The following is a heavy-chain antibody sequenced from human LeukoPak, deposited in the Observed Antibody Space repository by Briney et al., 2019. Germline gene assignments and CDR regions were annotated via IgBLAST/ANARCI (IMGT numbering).Heavy chain of an antibody. Sequence: GASVKVSCKASGGTFSIYAISWVRQAPGQGFEWVGRIIPILGIANYAQKFQGRVTITADKSTSTDYMELSSLRSEDTAVYYCARGTYYDFWSGPGDYYFDYWGQGTLVTVSS. D-gene: IGHD3-3*01. CDR3: ARGTYYDFWSGPGDYYFDY. V-gene: IGHV1-69*04. CDR1: GGTFSIYA. CDR2: IIPILGIA. J-gene: IGHJ4*02.